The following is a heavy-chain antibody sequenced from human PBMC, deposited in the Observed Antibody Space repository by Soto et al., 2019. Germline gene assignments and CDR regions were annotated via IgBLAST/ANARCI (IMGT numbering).Heavy chain of an antibody. D-gene: IGHD6-6*01. CDR2: ISYDGSNK. V-gene: IGHV3-30*18. CDR3: ANSLEAHYYYGMDV. J-gene: IGHJ6*02. Sequence: GGSLRLSCAASGFTFSSYGMHWVRQAPGKGLERVAVISYDGSNKYYADSVKGRFTISRDNSKNTLYLQMNSLRAEDTAVYYCANSLEAHYYYGMDVWGQGTTVTVSS. CDR1: GFTFSSYG.